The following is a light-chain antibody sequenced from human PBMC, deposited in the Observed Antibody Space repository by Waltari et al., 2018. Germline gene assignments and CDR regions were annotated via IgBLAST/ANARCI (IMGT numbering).Light chain of an antibody. CDR2: DAS. CDR1: QTISNY. CDR3: RQQYDRPRT. Sequence: EIVFTQSPATVSLSPGDRAPLSCRASQTISNYFAWDQQKPGQAPRVLIYDASNRAAGIPARFSGSGSGTDFTLTSSSLEPEDFAVYYCRQQYDRPRTFGGGTKVEIK. V-gene: IGKV3-11*01. J-gene: IGKJ4*01.